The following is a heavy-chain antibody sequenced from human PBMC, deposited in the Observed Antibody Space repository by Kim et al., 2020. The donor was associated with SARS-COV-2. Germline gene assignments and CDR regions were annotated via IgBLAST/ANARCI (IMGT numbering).Heavy chain of an antibody. J-gene: IGHJ4*02. CDR2: A. CDR3: SRPSITGTFDY. Sequence: ANDAQKFQGRVTITADKSTSTAYMELSSLRSEDTAVYYCSRPSITGTFDYWGQGTLVTVSS. D-gene: IGHD1-20*01. V-gene: IGHV1-69*02.